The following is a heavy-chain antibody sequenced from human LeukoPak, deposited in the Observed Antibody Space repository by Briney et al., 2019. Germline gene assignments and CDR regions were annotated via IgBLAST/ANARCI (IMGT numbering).Heavy chain of an antibody. D-gene: IGHD3-9*01. V-gene: IGHV6-1*01. J-gene: IGHJ4*02. CDR3: ARGDGGILTVYAPSLFDY. Sequence: SQTLSLTCAISGDSVSSNSAAWNWIRQSPSKGLEWLGRTYYSSKWYNEYALSVKSRITINADTSKNQFSLQLNSVTPEDTAVYYCARGDGGILTVYAPSLFDYWGQGTLVTVSS. CDR1: GDSVSSNSAA. CDR2: TYYSSKWYN.